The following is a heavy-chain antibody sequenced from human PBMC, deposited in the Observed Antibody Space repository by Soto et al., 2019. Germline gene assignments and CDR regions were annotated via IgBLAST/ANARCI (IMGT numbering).Heavy chain of an antibody. CDR1: GGSFSGYY. D-gene: IGHD3-10*01. CDR2: INHSGST. J-gene: IGHJ4*01. V-gene: IGHV4-34*01. CDR3: ARDSGYGSGASVNHYLDY. Sequence: KPSETLSLTCAVYGGSFSGYYWSWIRQPPGKGLEWIGEINHSGSTNYNPSLKSRVTISVDTSKNQFSLKLSSVTAEDTAVYYCARDSGYGSGASVNHYLDYWGHGTLVT.